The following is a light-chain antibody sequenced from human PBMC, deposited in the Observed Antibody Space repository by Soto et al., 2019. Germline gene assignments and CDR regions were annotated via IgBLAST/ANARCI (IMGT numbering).Light chain of an antibody. CDR2: DAS. V-gene: IGKV3-11*01. Sequence: EIVLTQSPATLSLSPGERATLSCRASQSVSSYLAWYQQKPGQAPRLLIYDASNRATGIPARFSGSGSGTGFPLTVCILEPEDFADYYCHQRSNWPATFGGGTKVEI. CDR1: QSVSSY. J-gene: IGKJ4*01. CDR3: HQRSNWPAT.